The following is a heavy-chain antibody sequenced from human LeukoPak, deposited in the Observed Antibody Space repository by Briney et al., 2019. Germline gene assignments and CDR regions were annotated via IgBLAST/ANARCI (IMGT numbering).Heavy chain of an antibody. D-gene: IGHD1-26*01. J-gene: IGHJ6*03. Sequence: GASVKISCKASGGTFSSYAISWVRQAPGQGLEWMGGIIPIFGTANYAQKFQGRVTITADKSTSTAYMELSSLRSEDTAVYYCAVGATPPYYYYMDVWGKGTTVTVSS. V-gene: IGHV1-69*06. CDR3: AVGATPPYYYYMDV. CDR1: GGTFSSYA. CDR2: IIPIFGTA.